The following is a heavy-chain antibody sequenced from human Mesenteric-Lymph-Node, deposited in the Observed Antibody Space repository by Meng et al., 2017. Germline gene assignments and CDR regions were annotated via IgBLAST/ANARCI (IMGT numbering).Heavy chain of an antibody. V-gene: IGHV4-4*07. CDR2: IYTSGST. D-gene: IGHD2-21*02. CDR3: AREGGSAYCGGDCLSAFDI. Sequence: GSLRLSCTVSGGSISSYYWSWIRQPAGKGLEWIERIYTSGSTSYNPSLKSRVTMSVDTSKNQFSLTLSSVTAADTDVYYWAREGGSAYCGGDCLSAFDIWGQGTMVTVSS. CDR1: GGSISSYY. J-gene: IGHJ3*02.